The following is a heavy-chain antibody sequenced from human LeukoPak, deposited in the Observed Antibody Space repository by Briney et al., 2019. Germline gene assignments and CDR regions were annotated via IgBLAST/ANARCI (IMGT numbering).Heavy chain of an antibody. Sequence: SETLSLTCTVSGGSIRSDSYYWSWIRQPAGKGLEWIGRIYTSGGTNYNPSLKSRVTISVDTSKNQFSLKLSSVTAADTAVYYCARVNYDFWSGYYNGDYYYYYYMDVWGKGTTVTVSS. CDR3: ARVNYDFWSGYYNGDYYYYYYMDV. J-gene: IGHJ6*03. D-gene: IGHD3-3*01. CDR2: IYTSGGT. CDR1: GGSIRSDSYY. V-gene: IGHV4-61*02.